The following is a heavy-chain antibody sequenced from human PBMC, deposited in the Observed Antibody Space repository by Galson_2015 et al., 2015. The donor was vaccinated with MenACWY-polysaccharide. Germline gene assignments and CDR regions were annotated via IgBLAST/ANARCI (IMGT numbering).Heavy chain of an antibody. CDR3: ARHGGPGATRGKFGF. D-gene: IGHD1-26*01. Sequence: SETLSLTCTVSGDSISASYWSWIRQPPGKGLEWIAYIHYSGSTNYNPSLKSRVTISEDTSKTHFSLNLGPVTAADTAVYYCARHGGPGATRGKFGFWGQGVLVTVSS. CDR1: GDSISASY. V-gene: IGHV4-59*08. CDR2: IHYSGST. J-gene: IGHJ4*02.